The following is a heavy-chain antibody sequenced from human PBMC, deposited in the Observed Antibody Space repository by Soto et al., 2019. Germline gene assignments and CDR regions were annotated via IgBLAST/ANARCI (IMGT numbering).Heavy chain of an antibody. J-gene: IGHJ4*02. CDR2: IYYTGNT. CDR3: AREQWGYDS. V-gene: IGHV4-31*03. Sequence: QVQLQESGPELVKPSQTLSLTCTVSGGSISSNGHYWTWIRQHPGKGLECIAYIYYTGNTYYNPSLKSRLSISVDTSKNQFSLNLRSVTAADTAVYYCAREQWGYDSWGQGTLVTVSS. CDR1: GGSISSNGHY. D-gene: IGHD2-15*01.